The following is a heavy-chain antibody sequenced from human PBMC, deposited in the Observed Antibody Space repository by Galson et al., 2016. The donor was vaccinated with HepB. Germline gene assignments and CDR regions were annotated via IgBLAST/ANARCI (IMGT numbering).Heavy chain of an antibody. CDR3: ARGIYYGSGNYYNDGTLGYYYMDF. CDR1: GYTFLTYG. Sequence: SVKVSCKASGYTFLTYGISWVRQAPGQGLEWMGWISAENAKTNYAQKLQGRVTMTTDTSTSTAYMELRSLRSDDTAVYYCARGIYYGSGNYYNDGTLGYYYMDFWGKGTTVTVSS. D-gene: IGHD3-10*01. CDR2: ISAENAKT. V-gene: IGHV1-18*04. J-gene: IGHJ6*03.